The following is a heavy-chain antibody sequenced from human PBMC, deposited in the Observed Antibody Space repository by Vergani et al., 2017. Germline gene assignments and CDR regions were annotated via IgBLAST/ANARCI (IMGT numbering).Heavy chain of an antibody. J-gene: IGHJ5*02. CDR3: AGGGGYSYGGFTTEFDP. CDR2: INPSGGST. Sequence: QVQLVQSGAEVKKPGASVKVSCKASGYTFTSYGISWVRQAPGQGLEWMGIINPSGGSTSYAQKFQGRVTMTRDTSTSTVYMELSSLRSEDTAVYYCAGGGGYSYGGFTTEFDPWGQGTLVTVSS. D-gene: IGHD5-18*01. CDR1: GYTFTSYG. V-gene: IGHV1-46*03.